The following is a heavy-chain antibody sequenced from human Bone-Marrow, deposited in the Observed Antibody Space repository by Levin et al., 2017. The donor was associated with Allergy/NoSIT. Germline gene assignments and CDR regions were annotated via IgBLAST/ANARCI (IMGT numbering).Heavy chain of an antibody. J-gene: IGHJ5*02. V-gene: IGHV4-61*02. CDR2: MFAGGAA. CDR1: GGSINNTNHY. CDR3: AGDETFNSWHVGWFDP. D-gene: IGHD6-13*01. Sequence: SCTVSGGSINNTNHYWSWIRQPAGKGLEWIGRMFAGGAATYNRSLRSRVTISIDTSKNQFSLKLTSVTAADTAVYYCAGDETFNSWHVGWFDPWGQGTLVTVSS.